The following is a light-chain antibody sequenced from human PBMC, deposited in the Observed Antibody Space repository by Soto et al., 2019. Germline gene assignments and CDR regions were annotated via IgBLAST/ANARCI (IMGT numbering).Light chain of an antibody. CDR1: YDIRNY. J-gene: IGKJ4*01. V-gene: IGKV1-33*01. CDR2: DAS. CDR3: QQYDNLPLT. Sequence: DIPMTQSPSSLSASVGDRVTITCQASYDIRNYLNWYQQKPGQAPKLLIHDASRLQTGVPSRFSGSGSGTDFIFTITSLQPDDIATYHCQQYDNLPLTFGGGTKVEI.